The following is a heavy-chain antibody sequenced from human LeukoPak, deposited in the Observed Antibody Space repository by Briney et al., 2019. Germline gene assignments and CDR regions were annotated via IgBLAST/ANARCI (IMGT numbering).Heavy chain of an antibody. CDR2: INPNSGGT. V-gene: IGHV1-2*02. Sequence: ASVKVSCKASGYTFTGYYMHWVRQAPGQGLEWMGWINPNSGGTNYAPKFQGRVTMTRDTSISTAYMELSRLRSDDTAVYYCASLPDYYDSSGYPPSLYYYGMDVWGQGTTVTVSS. D-gene: IGHD3-22*01. CDR3: ASLPDYYDSSGYPPSLYYYGMDV. J-gene: IGHJ6*02. CDR1: GYTFTGYY.